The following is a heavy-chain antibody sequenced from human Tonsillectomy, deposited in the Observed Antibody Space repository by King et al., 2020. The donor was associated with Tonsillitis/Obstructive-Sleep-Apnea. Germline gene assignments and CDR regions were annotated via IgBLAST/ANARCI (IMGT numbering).Heavy chain of an antibody. CDR3: ARISSYYYDISGYYWDTYDL. CDR2: IDWDDDK. J-gene: IGHJ3*01. D-gene: IGHD3-22*01. CDR1: GFSLTTYGMC. Sequence: VTLKESGPALVKPTQTLTLTCSFSGFSLTTYGMCVSWIRQPPGKALEWLALIDWDDDKFYSTSLKSRLTISKDDSKNQVVLTMTNMDPLDTATYFCARISSYYYDISGYYWDTYDLWGQGTVVTVSS. V-gene: IGHV2-70*01.